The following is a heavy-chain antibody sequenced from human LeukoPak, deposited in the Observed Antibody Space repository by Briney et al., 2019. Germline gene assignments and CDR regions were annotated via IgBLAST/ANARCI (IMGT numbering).Heavy chain of an antibody. J-gene: IGHJ4*02. CDR3: AKRLGDPRAFDY. CDR1: GFTFSNYA. Sequence: HPGGSLRLSCAASGFTFSNYAMSWVRQAPGKGLEWVSGISGTSGTINYAAPVKGRLTISRDNSKNTLYLQMNSLRVDDMAVYYCAKRLGDPRAFDYWGQGTLVTVSS. V-gene: IGHV3-23*01. CDR2: ISGTSGTI. D-gene: IGHD2-21*02.